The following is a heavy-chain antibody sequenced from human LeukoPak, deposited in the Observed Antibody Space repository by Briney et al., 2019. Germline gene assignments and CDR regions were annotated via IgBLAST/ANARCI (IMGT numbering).Heavy chain of an antibody. CDR3: ARDRTSSSPTPLYYYYGMDV. D-gene: IGHD6-6*01. J-gene: IGHJ6*02. V-gene: IGHV3-64D*06. CDR2: ISSNGGST. CDR1: GFTFSSYA. Sequence: PGGSLRLSCSASGFTFSSYAMHWVRQAPGKRLEYVSAISSNGGSTYYADSVKGRFTISRDNSKNTLYLQMSSLRAEDTAVYYCARDRTSSSPTPLYYYYGMDVWGQGTTVTVSS.